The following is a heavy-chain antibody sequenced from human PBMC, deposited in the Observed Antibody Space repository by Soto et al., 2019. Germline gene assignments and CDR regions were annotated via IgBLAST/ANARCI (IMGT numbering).Heavy chain of an antibody. D-gene: IGHD2-15*01. V-gene: IGHV3-7*01. Sequence: PGGSLRLSCEGSGFTFNIHWMTWVRQAPGKGLEWVASIKHDGTEEYYVDSVKGRFTISRDNARNSVSLQLNSLRAEDTAVYYCARDSRGANFDHWGQGALVTVSS. J-gene: IGHJ4*02. CDR1: GFTFNIHW. CDR3: ARDSRGANFDH. CDR2: IKHDGTEE.